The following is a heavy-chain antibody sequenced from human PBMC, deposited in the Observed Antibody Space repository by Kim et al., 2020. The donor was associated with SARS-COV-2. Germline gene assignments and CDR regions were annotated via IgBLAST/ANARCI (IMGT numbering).Heavy chain of an antibody. V-gene: IGHV3-30*18. J-gene: IGHJ4*02. CDR3: AKDNEWELPGY. Sequence: GGSLRLSCAASGFTFSSYGMHWVRQAPGKGLEWVAVISYDGSNKYYADSVKGRFTISRDNSKNTLYLQMNSLRAEDTAVYYCAKDNEWELPGYWGQGTLVTVSS. CDR2: ISYDGSNK. D-gene: IGHD1-26*01. CDR1: GFTFSSYG.